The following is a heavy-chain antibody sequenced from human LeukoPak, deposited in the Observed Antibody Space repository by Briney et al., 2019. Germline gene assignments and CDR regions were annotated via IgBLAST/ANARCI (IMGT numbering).Heavy chain of an antibody. CDR3: ARVNPYYYDSSGYYYVIDY. V-gene: IGHV1-46*01. CDR2: INPSGGST. CDR1: GYTFTSYY. Sequence: ASVKVSCKASGYTFTSYYMHWVRQPPGQGLEWMGIINPSGGSTSYAHKFQGRVTMTRDTSTSTVYMELSSLRSEDTDVYYCARVNPYYYDSSGYYYVIDYWGQGTLVTVSS. D-gene: IGHD3-22*01. J-gene: IGHJ4*02.